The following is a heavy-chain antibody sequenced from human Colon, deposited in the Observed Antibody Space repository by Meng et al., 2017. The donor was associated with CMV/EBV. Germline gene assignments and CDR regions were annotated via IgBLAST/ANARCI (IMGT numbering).Heavy chain of an antibody. Sequence: ESLKISCTVSGGSISSYYWSWIRQPPGKGLEWIGYIYYSGSTNYNPSLKSRVTISVDTSKNQFSLKLSSVTAADTAVYYCARERTGRVDPWGQGTLVTVSS. D-gene: IGHD1-1*01. CDR3: ARERTGRVDP. V-gene: IGHV4-59*01. CDR2: IYYSGST. CDR1: GGSISSYY. J-gene: IGHJ5*02.